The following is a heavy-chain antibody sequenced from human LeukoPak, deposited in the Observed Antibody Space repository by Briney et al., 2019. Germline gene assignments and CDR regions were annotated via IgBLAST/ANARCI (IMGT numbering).Heavy chain of an antibody. J-gene: IGHJ1*01. CDR2: IYHSGST. D-gene: IGHD6-6*01. V-gene: IGHV4-59*01. Sequence: PSETLSLTCTVSGGSISTYYRNWIRQPPGEGLEWIGYIYHSGSTNYNPSLQSRVTISVDTSKNQFSLNLNSVTAADTAVYYCARGGAARLHFQNWRQGTLVTVSS. CDR1: GGSISTYY. CDR3: ARGGAARLHFQN.